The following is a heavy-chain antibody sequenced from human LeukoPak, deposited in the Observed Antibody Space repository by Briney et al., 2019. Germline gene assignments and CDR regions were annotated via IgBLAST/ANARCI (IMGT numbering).Heavy chain of an antibody. D-gene: IGHD5-12*01. Sequence: GGSLRLSCAASGFTFSDYSMNWVRQAPGKGLEWVSSITSSGTYKYYADSVKGRFTISRDNAKNSLYLQMNSLRAEDTAVYYCARDGYSGYDAFDIWGQRTMVTVSS. V-gene: IGHV3-21*01. CDR2: ITSSGTYK. J-gene: IGHJ3*02. CDR3: ARDGYSGYDAFDI. CDR1: GFTFSDYS.